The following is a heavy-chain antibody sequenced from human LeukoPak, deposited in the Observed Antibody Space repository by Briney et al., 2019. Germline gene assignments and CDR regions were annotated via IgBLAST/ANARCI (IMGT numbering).Heavy chain of an antibody. J-gene: IGHJ5*02. D-gene: IGHD1-1*01. V-gene: IGHV4-59*01. CDR2: IDYSGTT. CDR3: ARAHGNWNGFDP. Sequence: PSETLSLTCTVSGGSISSYYWTWMRQPPGKGLEWIGYIDYSGTTNYNPSLKSRVTISVDTSKNQFSLKLSSVTTADTAVYYCARAHGNWNGFDPWGQGTLVTVSS. CDR1: GGSISSYY.